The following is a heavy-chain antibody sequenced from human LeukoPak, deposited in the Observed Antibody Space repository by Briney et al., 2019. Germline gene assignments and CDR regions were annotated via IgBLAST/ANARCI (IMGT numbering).Heavy chain of an antibody. V-gene: IGHV3-30*18. CDR1: GFTFSSYG. D-gene: IGHD3-22*01. CDR2: ISYDGSKK. Sequence: GSLRLSCAASGFTFSSYGMHWVRQAPGKGLEWVAVISYDGSKKYYADSVKGRFTISRDSSKNMLYLQMNSLRVEDTAVYYCAKGFSSGPWDACDIWGQGTMVTVSS. CDR3: AKGFSSGPWDACDI. J-gene: IGHJ3*02.